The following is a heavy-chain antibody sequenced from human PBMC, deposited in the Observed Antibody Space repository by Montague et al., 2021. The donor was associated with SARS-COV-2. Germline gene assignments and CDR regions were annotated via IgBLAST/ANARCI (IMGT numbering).Heavy chain of an antibody. CDR2: IYYSGST. Sequence: SETLSLTCTVSGGSISSYYWSWIRQPPGKGLERIGYIYYSGSTNYNPSLKSRVTISVDTSKNQFSLKLSSVTAADTAVYYCARQYYDSSGEDAFDIWGQGTMVTVSS. J-gene: IGHJ3*02. D-gene: IGHD3-22*01. CDR3: ARQYYDSSGEDAFDI. V-gene: IGHV4-59*08. CDR1: GGSISSYY.